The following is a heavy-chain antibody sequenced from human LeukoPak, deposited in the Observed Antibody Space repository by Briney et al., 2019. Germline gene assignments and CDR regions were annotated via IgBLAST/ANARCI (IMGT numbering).Heavy chain of an antibody. J-gene: IGHJ6*04. CDR3: ASKGIAVAGTYYYYGMDV. Sequence: EASVKVSCKASGGTFSSYAISWVRQAPGQGLEWMGAIIPIFGTANYAQKFQGRVTITADKSTSTAYMELSSLRSEDTAVYYCASKGIAVAGTYYYYGMDVWGKGTTVTVSS. V-gene: IGHV1-69*06. CDR1: GGTFSSYA. CDR2: IIPIFGTA. D-gene: IGHD6-19*01.